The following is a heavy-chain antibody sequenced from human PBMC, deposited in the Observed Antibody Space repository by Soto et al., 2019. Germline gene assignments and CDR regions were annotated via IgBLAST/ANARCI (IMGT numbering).Heavy chain of an antibody. V-gene: IGHV3-30*18. Sequence: QVQLVESGGGVVQPGRSLRLSCAASGFTFSSYGMHWVRQAPGKGLEWVAVISYDGSNKYYADPVKGRFTISRDNSKNTLYLQMNSLRAEDTAVYYCAKEAGITIFGVVTGPYYFDYWGQGTLVTVSS. CDR3: AKEAGITIFGVVTGPYYFDY. CDR2: ISYDGSNK. CDR1: GFTFSSYG. J-gene: IGHJ4*02. D-gene: IGHD3-3*01.